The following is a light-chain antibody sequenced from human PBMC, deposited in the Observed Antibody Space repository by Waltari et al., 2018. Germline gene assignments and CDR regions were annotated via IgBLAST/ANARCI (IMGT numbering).Light chain of an antibody. CDR3: QQRSLWPLT. J-gene: IGKJ4*01. CDR2: DTS. V-gene: IGKV3-11*01. Sequence: EIVLTQSPATLSLSPGQRATLSCRASQSVSINLGWYQQKLGQPPRLLIYDTSNRATGIPDRFSASGFGTDFTLTISSLEPEDFALYFCQQRSLWPLTFGGGTKVEI. CDR1: QSVSIN.